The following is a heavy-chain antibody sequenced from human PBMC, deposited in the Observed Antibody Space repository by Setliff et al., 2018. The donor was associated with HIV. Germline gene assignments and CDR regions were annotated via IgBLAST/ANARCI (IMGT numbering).Heavy chain of an antibody. J-gene: IGHJ6*03. CDR2: INHSGST. V-gene: IGHV4-34*01. Sequence: SETLSLTCAVYGGSFSGYYWSWIRQPPGKGLEWIGEINHSGSTNYNPSLKGRVIISVDTSKNHFSLSLSSVTAADTALYYCARGIYYYYYYMDVWGKGTTVTVSS. CDR1: GGSFSGYY. CDR3: ARGIYYYYYYMDV.